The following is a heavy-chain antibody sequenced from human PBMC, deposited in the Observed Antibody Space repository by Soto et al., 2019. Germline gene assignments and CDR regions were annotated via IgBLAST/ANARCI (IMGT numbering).Heavy chain of an antibody. J-gene: IGHJ4*02. V-gene: IGHV3-74*01. D-gene: IGHD2-2*01. CDR2: INSVGTST. CDR1: GFTFSSYW. Sequence: GGSLRLSCAASGFTFSSYWMHWVRQAPGKGLVWVSRINSVGTSTSYADSVKGRFTISRDNAKNTLYLQMNSLRAEDTAVYYCAKEPAGCDYWGQGTLVTVAS. CDR3: AKEPAGCDY.